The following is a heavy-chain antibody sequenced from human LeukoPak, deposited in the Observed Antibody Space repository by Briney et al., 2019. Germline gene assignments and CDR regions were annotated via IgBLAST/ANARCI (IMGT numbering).Heavy chain of an antibody. V-gene: IGHV3-23*01. J-gene: IGHJ1*01. Sequence: PGGSLRLSCAASGFTFSSYAMSWVRQAPGKGLEWVSAISGSGGSTYYADSVKGRFTISRDNSKNTLYLQMNSLRAEDTAVYYCAKDELSTYSSGWHGRRAEYFQHWGQGTLVTVSS. D-gene: IGHD6-19*01. CDR1: GFTFSSYA. CDR2: ISGSGGST. CDR3: AKDELSTYSSGWHGRRAEYFQH.